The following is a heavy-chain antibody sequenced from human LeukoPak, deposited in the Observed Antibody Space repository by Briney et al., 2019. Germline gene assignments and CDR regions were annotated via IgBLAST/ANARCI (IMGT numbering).Heavy chain of an antibody. CDR2: ISYDGSNA. Sequence: GGSLSLSCEATGFSSNSGMYWARQAPGKGLEWVAFISYDGSNAYYGDSVKGRFSISRDDSKNTLYLQMNSLRAEDTAVYYCAKDLNSRWSLDYWGQGTLVTVSS. J-gene: IGHJ4*02. CDR1: GFSSNSG. CDR3: AKDLNSRWSLDY. D-gene: IGHD2/OR15-2a*01. V-gene: IGHV3-30*18.